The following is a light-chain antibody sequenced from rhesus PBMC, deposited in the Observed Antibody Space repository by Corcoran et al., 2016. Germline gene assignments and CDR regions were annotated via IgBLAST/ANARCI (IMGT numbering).Light chain of an antibody. CDR3: QQGNSNPLT. CDR2: YAN. CDR1: QAISSY. V-gene: IGKV1-32*02. J-gene: IGKJ4*01. Sequence: DIQMSQSPSSLSASVGDRVTITCRASQAISSYLNWYQQKPGKAPKLLIYYANIWASGVPSRFSGSGSGTDFTLTIGSLQPEDFATYYCQQGNSNPLTFGGGTKVELK.